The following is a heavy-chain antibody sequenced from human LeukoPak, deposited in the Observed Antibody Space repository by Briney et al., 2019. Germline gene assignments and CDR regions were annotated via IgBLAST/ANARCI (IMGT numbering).Heavy chain of an antibody. CDR3: SKVRYSYGLDY. CDR1: GFTFSSYA. D-gene: IGHD5-18*01. Sequence: GGSLRLSCAASGFTFSSYAMSWVRQAPGKGLEWVSAISGSGGSTYYADSAKGRFTISRDNSMNTLYLQMNSLRAEDTAVYYCSKVRYSYGLDYWGQGTLVTVSS. J-gene: IGHJ4*02. V-gene: IGHV3-23*01. CDR2: ISGSGGST.